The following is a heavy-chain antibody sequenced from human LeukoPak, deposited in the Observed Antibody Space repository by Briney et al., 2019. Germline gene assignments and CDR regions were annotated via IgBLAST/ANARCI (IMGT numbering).Heavy chain of an antibody. CDR1: GDTFTRYA. Sequence: GASVRVSCKDSGDTFTRYAVWWVRQARGQRLEWMGWIFVGSGKTNYAQKFQERVTITTDISTRTAYMEMSRLRAEDTGVYYCAAHCISTCCYVVDCLCQGALATVSS. CDR3: AAHCISTCCYVVDC. CDR2: IFVGSGKT. V-gene: IGHV1-58*01. J-gene: IGHJ4*02. D-gene: IGHD2-2*01.